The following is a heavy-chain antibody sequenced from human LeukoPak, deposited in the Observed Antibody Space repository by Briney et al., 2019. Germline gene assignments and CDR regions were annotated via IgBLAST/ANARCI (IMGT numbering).Heavy chain of an antibody. CDR2: INPNSGGT. CDR1: GYTFTGYY. D-gene: IGHD4-17*01. J-gene: IGHJ4*02. V-gene: IGHV1-2*02. CDR3: ARGEKLESPFEYGEPFDY. Sequence: ASVKVSCKASGYTFTGYYMHWVRQAPGQGLEWMGWINPNSGGTNYAQKFQGRVTMTRDTSISTAYMELSRLRSDDTAVYYCARGEKLESPFEYGEPFDYWGQGTLVTVSS.